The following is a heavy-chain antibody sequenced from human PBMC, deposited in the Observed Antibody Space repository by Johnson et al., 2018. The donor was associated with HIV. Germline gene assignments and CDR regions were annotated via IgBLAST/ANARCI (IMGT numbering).Heavy chain of an antibody. CDR1: GFTFRTSG. V-gene: IGHV3-NL1*01. J-gene: IGHJ3*02. CDR2: IYSGGST. D-gene: IGHD3-10*01. Sequence: VQLVESGGGVVQPGRSLRLSCVVSGFTFRTSGMHWVRQAPGQGLEWVAVIYSGGSTYYADSVKGRFTISRDNSKNTLYLQMNSLRAEDTAVYYCASDASYYGSVKDAFDIWGQGTMVTVSS. CDR3: ASDASYYGSVKDAFDI.